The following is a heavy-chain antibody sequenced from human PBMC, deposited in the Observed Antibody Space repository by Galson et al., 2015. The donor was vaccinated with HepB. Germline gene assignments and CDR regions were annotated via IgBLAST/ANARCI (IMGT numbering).Heavy chain of an antibody. CDR3: ATGRYYYYGMDV. V-gene: IGHV1-24*01. Sequence: SVKVSCKVSGYTLTELSMHWVRQAPGKGLEWMGGFDPEDGETIYAQKFQGRVTMTEDTSTDTAYMELSSLRSEDTAVYYCATGRYYYYGMDVWGQGTTVTVSS. CDR1: GYTLTELS. CDR2: FDPEDGET. J-gene: IGHJ6*02.